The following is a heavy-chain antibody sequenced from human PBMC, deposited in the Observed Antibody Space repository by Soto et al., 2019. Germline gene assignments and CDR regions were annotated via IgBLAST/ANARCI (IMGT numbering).Heavy chain of an antibody. CDR3: ARGSDRSGYYEGFDY. CDR2: IYLDGTT. CDR1: SGSISSGTYS. V-gene: IGHV4-30-2*01. J-gene: IGHJ4*02. Sequence: QLQLQESGSGLVKPSQTLSLTCGVSSGSISSGTYSWNWIRQPPGKGLEWIGHIYLDGTTNYNPSLKSRVTISIDSSKNQFSLKLISVTAADTAVYYCARGSDRSGYYEGFDYWGQGTLVTVSS. D-gene: IGHD3-22*01.